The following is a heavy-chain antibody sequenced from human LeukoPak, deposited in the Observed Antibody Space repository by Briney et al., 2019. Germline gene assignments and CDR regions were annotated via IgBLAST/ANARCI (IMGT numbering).Heavy chain of an antibody. V-gene: IGHV4-34*01. D-gene: IGHD6-6*01. CDR2: ISHSGSA. CDR1: GESFSGYY. Sequence: SETLSLTCAVYGESFSGYYWSWIRQPPGKGLEWVGEISHSGSASYNPSLKSRVIISADTSKSQVSLRLRSVTAADTAVYFCARQGTRLWGLLDYWGQGTLVAVSS. CDR3: ARQGTRLWGLLDY. J-gene: IGHJ4*02.